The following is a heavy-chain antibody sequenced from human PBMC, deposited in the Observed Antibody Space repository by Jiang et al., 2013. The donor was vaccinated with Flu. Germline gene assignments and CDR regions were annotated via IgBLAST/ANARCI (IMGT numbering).Heavy chain of an antibody. D-gene: IGHD3-16*02. CDR3: ARGRRNYDYVWGSYRQNLNWFDP. Sequence: LLKPSETLSLTCAVYGGSFSGYYWSWIRQPPGKGLEWIGEINHSGSTNYNPSLKSRVTISVDTSKNQFSLKLSSVTAADTAVYYCARGRRNYDYVWGSYRQNLNWFDPWGQGTLVTVSS. CDR2: INHSGST. CDR1: GGSFSGYY. J-gene: IGHJ5*02. V-gene: IGHV4-34*01.